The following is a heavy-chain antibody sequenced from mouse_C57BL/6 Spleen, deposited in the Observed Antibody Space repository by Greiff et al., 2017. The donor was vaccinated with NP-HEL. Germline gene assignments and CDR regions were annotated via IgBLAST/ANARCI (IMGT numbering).Heavy chain of an antibody. Sequence: QVQLQQPGAELVKPGASVKLSCKASGYTFTSYWMHWVKQRPGQGLEWIGMIHPNSGSTNYNEKFKSKATLTVGKSSSTAYMQLSSLTSEDSAVYYCAMITTVVYFDYWGQGTTLTVSS. CDR3: AMITTVVYFDY. D-gene: IGHD1-1*01. J-gene: IGHJ2*01. V-gene: IGHV1-64*01. CDR1: GYTFTSYW. CDR2: IHPNSGST.